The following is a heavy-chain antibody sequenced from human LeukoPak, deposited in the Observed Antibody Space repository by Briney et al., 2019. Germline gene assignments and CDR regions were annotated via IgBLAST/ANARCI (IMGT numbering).Heavy chain of an antibody. CDR1: GFTFDDYA. CDR2: ISWNSGSI. J-gene: IGHJ4*02. CDR3: AKGDYYDSSGYFTTLDY. V-gene: IGHV3-9*01. Sequence: GGSLRLSCAASGFTFDDYAMHWVRQAPGKGLEWVSGISWNSGSIGYADSVKGRFTISRDNAKNSLYLQMNSLRAEDTALYYCAKGDYYDSSGYFTTLDYWGQGTLVTVSS. D-gene: IGHD3-22*01.